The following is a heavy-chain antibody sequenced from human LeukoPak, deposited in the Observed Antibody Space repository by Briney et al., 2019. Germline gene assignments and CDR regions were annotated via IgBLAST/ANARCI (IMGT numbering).Heavy chain of an antibody. D-gene: IGHD6-19*01. V-gene: IGHV3-23*02. CDR2: ISARAGSA. Sequence: GGSLRLSCEASAISFSTYAMSWVRQAPGRGLKWVAGISARAGSAYYRDSLKGRLTISRDNSKNTLYLQMNDLRPEDTARYYCAKEGSGWFDGRYFDNWGQGTLLTVSS. J-gene: IGHJ4*02. CDR3: AKEGSGWFDGRYFDN. CDR1: AISFSTYA.